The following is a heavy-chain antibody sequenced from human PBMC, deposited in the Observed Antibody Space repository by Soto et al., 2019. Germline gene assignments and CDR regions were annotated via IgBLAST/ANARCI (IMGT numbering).Heavy chain of an antibody. V-gene: IGHV4-39*01. D-gene: IGHD3-22*01. Sequence: PSETLSLTCTVSGGSISSSSYYWGWIRQPPGKGLEWIGSIYYSGSTYYNPSLKSRVTISVDTSKNQFSLKLSSVTAADTAVYYCASTPRLYYYDSSGYNYWGQGTLVTFSS. CDR3: ASTPRLYYYDSSGYNY. CDR1: GGSISSSSYY. CDR2: IYYSGST. J-gene: IGHJ4*02.